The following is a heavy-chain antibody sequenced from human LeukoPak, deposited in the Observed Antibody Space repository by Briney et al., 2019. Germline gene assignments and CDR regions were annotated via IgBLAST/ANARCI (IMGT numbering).Heavy chain of an antibody. CDR1: GVSVSSNY. J-gene: IGHJ4*02. Sequence: PGGSLRLSCAGSGVSVSSNYMSWVRQAPGKGLEWISVMYSGGSTYYADSVKGRFTISRDHSKNTLFLEMTSLRAEDTAMYYCARDLGVSGYFDYWGQGTLVTVSS. CDR2: MYSGGST. V-gene: IGHV3-53*01. D-gene: IGHD3-16*01. CDR3: ARDLGVSGYFDY.